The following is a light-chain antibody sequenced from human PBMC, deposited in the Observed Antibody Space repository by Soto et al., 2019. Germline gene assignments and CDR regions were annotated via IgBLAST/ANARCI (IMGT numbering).Light chain of an antibody. CDR3: CIYATKYI. J-gene: IGLJ1*01. V-gene: IGLV2-11*01. CDR1: LSDVGVYEY. CDR2: DVN. Sequence: QSVLIQSRSVSASLGQSVTFSCTGSLSDVGVYEYVSWYQQQPDKAPKLMIYDVNKRASGVADRFSGSKSGNAASLTISGLQVADEADYYCCIYATKYIFGTGTKVTVL.